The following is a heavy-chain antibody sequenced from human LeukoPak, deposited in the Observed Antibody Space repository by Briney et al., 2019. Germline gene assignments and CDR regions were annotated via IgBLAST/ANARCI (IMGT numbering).Heavy chain of an antibody. CDR2: INPNSGGT. CDR1: GYTFTGYY. Sequence: ASVKVSCKASGYTFTGYYMHWVRQAPGQGLEWMGWINPNSGGTNYAQKFQGRVTMTRNTSISTAYMELSSLRSEDTAVYYSARVYGDVDYWGQGTLVTVSS. D-gene: IGHD4-17*01. J-gene: IGHJ4*02. V-gene: IGHV1-2*02. CDR3: ARVYGDVDY.